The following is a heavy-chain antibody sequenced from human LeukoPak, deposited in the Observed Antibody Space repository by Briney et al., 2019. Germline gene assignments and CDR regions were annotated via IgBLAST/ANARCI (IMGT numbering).Heavy chain of an antibody. Sequence: GASVKVSCKASGGTFSSYAISWVRQAPGQGLEWMGGIIPIFGTANYAQKFQGRVTITADESTSTAYMELSSLRSEDTAVYYCAREEYYYDSSGHFGYWGQGTLVTVSS. J-gene: IGHJ4*02. CDR1: GGTFSSYA. CDR2: IIPIFGTA. V-gene: IGHV1-69*13. CDR3: AREEYYYDSSGHFGY. D-gene: IGHD3-22*01.